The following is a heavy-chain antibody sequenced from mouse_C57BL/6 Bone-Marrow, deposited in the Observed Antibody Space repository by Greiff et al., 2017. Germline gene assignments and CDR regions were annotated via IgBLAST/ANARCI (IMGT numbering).Heavy chain of an antibody. D-gene: IGHD1-1*01. CDR2: INYDGSST. Sequence: DVMLVESEGGLVQPGSSMKLSCTASGFTFSDYYMAWVRQVPEKGLEWVANINYDGSSTYYLDSLKSRFIISRDNAKNILYLQMSSLKSEDTATYYCARGGWNYGSSSYWYFDVWGTGTTVTVSS. J-gene: IGHJ1*03. CDR3: ARGGWNYGSSSYWYFDV. V-gene: IGHV5-16*01. CDR1: GFTFSDYY.